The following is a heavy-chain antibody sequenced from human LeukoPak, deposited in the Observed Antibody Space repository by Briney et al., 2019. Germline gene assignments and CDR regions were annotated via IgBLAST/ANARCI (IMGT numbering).Heavy chain of an antibody. D-gene: IGHD3-22*01. CDR3: AKDRLSRSDSSGYYCDY. J-gene: IGHJ4*02. V-gene: IGHV3-23*01. CDR2: VSGSGGST. CDR1: GFAFSSYA. Sequence: PGGSLRLSCAASGFAFSSYAMSWVRQAPGKGLEWVSGVSGSGGSTSYADSVKGRFTISRDNSKNTLYLQMNSLRAEDTAVYYCAKDRLSRSDSSGYYCDYWGQGTLVTVSS.